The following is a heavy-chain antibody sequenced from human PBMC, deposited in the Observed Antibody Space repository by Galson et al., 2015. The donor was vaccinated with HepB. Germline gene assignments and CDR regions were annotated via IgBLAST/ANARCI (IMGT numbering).Heavy chain of an antibody. J-gene: IGHJ4*02. CDR3: ANHYSGSYRYYFDY. D-gene: IGHD1-26*01. Sequence: SLRLSCAASGFTFSSYAMSWVRQAPGKGLEWVSTISGGGGSTYYADSVKGRFTVSRDNSKNTLYLQMNSLRVEDTAVYLCANHYSGSYRYYFDYWGQGSLVIVSS. V-gene: IGHV3-23*01. CDR2: ISGGGGST. CDR1: GFTFSSYA.